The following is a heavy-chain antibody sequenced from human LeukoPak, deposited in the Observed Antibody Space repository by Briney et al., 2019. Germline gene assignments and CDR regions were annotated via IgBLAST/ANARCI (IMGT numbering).Heavy chain of an antibody. D-gene: IGHD2-2*01. V-gene: IGHV1-8*01. CDR3: ARDHPDIVVVPAANGTWVFNWFDP. CDR1: GYTFTSSD. J-gene: IGHJ5*02. CDR2: MNPNSGNT. Sequence: ASVKVSCKASGYTFTSSDINWVRQATGQGLEWMGSMNPNSGNTGYAQKFQGRVTLTRSTSTSTAYMELSSLRSEDTAVYYCARDHPDIVVVPAANGTWVFNWFDPWGQGTLVTVSS.